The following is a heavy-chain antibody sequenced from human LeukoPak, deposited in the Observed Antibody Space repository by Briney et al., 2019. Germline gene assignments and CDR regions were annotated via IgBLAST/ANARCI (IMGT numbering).Heavy chain of an antibody. CDR2: IKQDGSEK. V-gene: IGHV3-7*01. D-gene: IGHD3-22*01. Sequence: GGSLRLSCAASGFTFSSYWMSWVRQAPGKGLEWVANIKQDGSEKYYVDSVKGRFTISRDNAKNSLYLQMNSLRAEDTAVYYCARDQGYYDSSGYYCAYWGQGTLVTVSS. J-gene: IGHJ4*02. CDR1: GFTFSSYW. CDR3: ARDQGYYDSSGYYCAY.